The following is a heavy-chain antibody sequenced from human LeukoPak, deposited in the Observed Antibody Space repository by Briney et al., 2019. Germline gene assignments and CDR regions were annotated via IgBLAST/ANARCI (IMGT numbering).Heavy chain of an antibody. CDR3: AKALLRYARPFDY. J-gene: IGHJ4*02. CDR1: AFTFSSYS. D-gene: IGHD2-2*01. Sequence: PGGSLRLSFAASAFTFSSYSMNWVRQAPGKGLEWVSYISSSSSTIYYADSVKGRFTISSDNSKNTLYLQMNSLRAEDTAVYYCAKALLRYARPFDYWGQGTLVTVSS. CDR2: ISSSSSTI. V-gene: IGHV3-48*01.